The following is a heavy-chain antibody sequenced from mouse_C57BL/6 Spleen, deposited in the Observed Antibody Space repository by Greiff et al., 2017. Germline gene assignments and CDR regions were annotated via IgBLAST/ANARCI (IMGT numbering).Heavy chain of an antibody. CDR3: AGGAGSGAWFAY. V-gene: IGHV1-52*01. J-gene: IGHJ3*01. CDR2: IDPSDSET. Sequence: QVQLQQPGAELVRPGSSVKLSCKASGYTFTSYWMHWVKQRPIQGLEWIGNIDPSDSETHYNQKFKDKATLTVYKSSSTAYMQLSSLPSEDSAVYYCAGGAGSGAWFAYWGQGTLVTVSA. D-gene: IGHD3-3*01. CDR1: GYTFTSYW.